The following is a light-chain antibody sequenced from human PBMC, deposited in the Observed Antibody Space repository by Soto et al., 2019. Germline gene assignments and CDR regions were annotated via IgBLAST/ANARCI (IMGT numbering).Light chain of an antibody. Sequence: QSALTQPASVSGSPGQSITISCTGTSSDVGGYNYVSWYRQHPGKAPRLMIYEVSNRPSGFSNRFSGSKSGNTASLTISGLQAGDEADYYCSSYTSTSTLDVFGSGTKLTVL. CDR3: SSYTSTSTLDV. V-gene: IGLV2-14*01. CDR2: EVS. J-gene: IGLJ1*01. CDR1: SSDVGGYNY.